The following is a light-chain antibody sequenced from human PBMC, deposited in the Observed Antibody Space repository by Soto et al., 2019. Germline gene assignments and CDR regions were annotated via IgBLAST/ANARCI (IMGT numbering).Light chain of an antibody. CDR1: QSVSSSY. CDR2: GAS. Sequence: EIVLTQSPGALSLSPGERATLSCGASQSVSSSYLAWYQQKPGHAPRLLIYGASTRATGIPDRFSGSGSGKDFTLTSSRLDPEDFAVYYCQQYGSSPRTFGQGTKVEIK. CDR3: QQYGSSPRT. V-gene: IGKV3-20*01. J-gene: IGKJ1*01.